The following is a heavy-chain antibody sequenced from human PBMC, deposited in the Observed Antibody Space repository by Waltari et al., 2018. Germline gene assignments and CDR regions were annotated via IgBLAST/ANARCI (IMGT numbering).Heavy chain of an antibody. V-gene: IGHV3-53*01. CDR3: ARDGGGYGDYPDAFDI. CDR2: IYSGGST. Sequence: EVQLVESGGGLIQPGGSLRLSCAASGFTVSSTYMSWVRQAPGKGLEWVSVIYSGGSTYYADSVKGRFTISRDNSKNTLYLQMNSLRAEDTAVYYCARDGGGYGDYPDAFDIWGQGTMVTVSS. J-gene: IGHJ3*02. CDR1: GFTVSSTY. D-gene: IGHD4-17*01.